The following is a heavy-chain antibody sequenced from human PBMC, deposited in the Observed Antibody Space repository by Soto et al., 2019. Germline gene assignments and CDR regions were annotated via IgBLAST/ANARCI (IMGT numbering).Heavy chain of an antibody. CDR3: AKDEYYYSRSGYYIFDS. D-gene: IGHD3-22*01. CDR1: GFTFSAYG. V-gene: IGHV3-30*18. Sequence: GGSLRLSCEVSGFTFSAYGMHWVRQAPGKGLEWVAAISHDGTNKNYGDSVKGRFTISRDNSKKTLYLQMNSLRPEDTALYYCAKDEYYYSRSGYYIFDSWGQGTLVTSPQ. CDR2: ISHDGTNK. J-gene: IGHJ4*02.